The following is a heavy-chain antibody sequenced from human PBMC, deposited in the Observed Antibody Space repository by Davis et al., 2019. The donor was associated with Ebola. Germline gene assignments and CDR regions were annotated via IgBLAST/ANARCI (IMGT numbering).Heavy chain of an antibody. J-gene: IGHJ4*02. CDR1: GFSFKSYG. CDR2: IAYDGSNE. D-gene: IGHD6-19*01. Sequence: GESLKISCAVSGFSFKSYGMHWIRQAPGKGLEWVAVIAYDGSNEYYADSVKGRFTISRDNAKNSLYLQMNSLRAEDTAVYYCAREMGIAVSWGQGTLVTVSS. CDR3: AREMGIAVS. V-gene: IGHV3-30*03.